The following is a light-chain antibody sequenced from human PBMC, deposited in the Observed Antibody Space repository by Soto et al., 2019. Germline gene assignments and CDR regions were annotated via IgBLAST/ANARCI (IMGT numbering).Light chain of an antibody. V-gene: IGKV1-39*01. CDR1: RTINSY. J-gene: IGKJ4*01. CDR3: QQTYSDIS. Sequence: DVRMTQSPSSLSASVGDTITITCRVSRTINSYLNWFQQKPGEPPRLLIYGASTLHDGVPSRFSGSGSGADFTLTISVLQPEDFASYHCQQTYSDISFGGGTKV. CDR2: GAS.